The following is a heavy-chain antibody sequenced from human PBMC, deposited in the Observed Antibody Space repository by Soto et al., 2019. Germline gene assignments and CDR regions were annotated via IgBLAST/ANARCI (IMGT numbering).Heavy chain of an antibody. CDR1: GFSLSTSGVG. Sequence: QITLKESGPTLVKPTQTLTLTCTFSGFSLSTSGVGVGWIRQPPGKALEWLALIYWDDDKRYSPSLKSRLTNHKDTSKHQVVLTMTNMDPVDTATYYCAHRRGYYYDSSGHFDYWGQGTLVTVSS. V-gene: IGHV2-5*02. J-gene: IGHJ4*02. CDR2: IYWDDDK. CDR3: AHRRGYYYDSSGHFDY. D-gene: IGHD3-22*01.